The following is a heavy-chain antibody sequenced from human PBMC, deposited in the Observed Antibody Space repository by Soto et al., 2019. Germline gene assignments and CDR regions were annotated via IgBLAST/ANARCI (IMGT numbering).Heavy chain of an antibody. V-gene: IGHV3-33*01. CDR1: GFTFSSYG. Sequence: GGSLRLSCAASGFTFSSYGMHWVRQAPGKGLEWVAVIWYDGSNKYYADSVKGRFTISRDNSKNTLYLQMNSLRAEDTAVYYCARDAGTEYSSSSYSPSTYWGQGTLVTVSS. J-gene: IGHJ4*02. CDR2: IWYDGSNK. D-gene: IGHD6-6*01. CDR3: ARDAGTEYSSSSYSPSTY.